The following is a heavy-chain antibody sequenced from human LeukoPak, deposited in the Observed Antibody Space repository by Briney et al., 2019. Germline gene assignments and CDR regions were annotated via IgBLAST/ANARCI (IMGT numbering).Heavy chain of an antibody. Sequence: ASVKVSCKASGYTFTGYYMHWVRQAPGQGLEWMGWINPNSGGTNYAQKFQGRVTMTRDTSISTAYMELSRLRSDDTAVYYCAEGYCSSTSCWVIDYWGQGTLVTVSS. CDR1: GYTFTGYY. D-gene: IGHD2-2*01. CDR3: AEGYCSSTSCWVIDY. CDR2: INPNSGGT. J-gene: IGHJ4*02. V-gene: IGHV1-2*02.